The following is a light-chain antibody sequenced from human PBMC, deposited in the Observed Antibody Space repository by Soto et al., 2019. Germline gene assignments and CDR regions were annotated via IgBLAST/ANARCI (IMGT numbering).Light chain of an antibody. V-gene: IGLV2-14*01. CDR1: SSDVGGYNY. J-gene: IGLJ1*01. CDR2: EVS. CDR3: SSYTSSSTHNYV. Sequence: QSALAQPASVSGSHGQSITISCTGTSSDVGGYNYVSWYQQHPGKAPKLMIYEVSNRPSGVSNRFSGSKSGNTASLTISGLQAEDEADYYCSSYTSSSTHNYVFGTGTKVTVL.